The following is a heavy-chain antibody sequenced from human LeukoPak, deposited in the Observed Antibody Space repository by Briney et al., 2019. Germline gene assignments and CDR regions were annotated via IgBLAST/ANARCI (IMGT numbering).Heavy chain of an antibody. CDR1: GGSISSYY. D-gene: IGHD3-16*01. V-gene: IGHV4-59*08. J-gene: IGHJ3*02. CDR3: ARHGDIMMNDAFDI. CDR2: IYYSGST. Sequence: SETLSLTCTVSGGSISSYYWGWIRQPPGKGLGWIGYIYYSGSTNYNPSLKSRVTISVDTSKNQFSLKLSSVTAADTAVYYCARHGDIMMNDAFDIWGQGTMVTVSS.